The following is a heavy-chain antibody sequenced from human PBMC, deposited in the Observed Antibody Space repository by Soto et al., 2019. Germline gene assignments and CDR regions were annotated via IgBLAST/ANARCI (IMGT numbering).Heavy chain of an antibody. CDR2: ISYDGSNK. D-gene: IGHD4-17*01. CDR1: GFTFSSYG. CDR3: AKERPDYGDRGYFDY. V-gene: IGHV3-30*18. Sequence: QVQLVESGGGVVQPGRSLRLSCAASGFTFSSYGMHWVRQAPGKGLEWVAVISYDGSNKYYADSVKGRFTIPRDNSKNTLYLQMNSLRAEDTAVYYCAKERPDYGDRGYFDYWGQGTLVTVSS. J-gene: IGHJ4*02.